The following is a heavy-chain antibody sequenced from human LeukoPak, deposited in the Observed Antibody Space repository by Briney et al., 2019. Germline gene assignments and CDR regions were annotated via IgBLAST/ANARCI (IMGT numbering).Heavy chain of an antibody. Sequence: GGSLRLSCEAAGFAFSSYSMHRVRQAPGKGLEWVANIKQDGSEKYYVDSVKGRFTISRDNAKNSLYLQMNSLRAEDTAVYYCAKDRSSIAVAGNFDYWGQGTLVTVSS. D-gene: IGHD6-19*01. CDR2: IKQDGSEK. CDR3: AKDRSSIAVAGNFDY. J-gene: IGHJ4*02. CDR1: GFAFSSYS. V-gene: IGHV3-7*03.